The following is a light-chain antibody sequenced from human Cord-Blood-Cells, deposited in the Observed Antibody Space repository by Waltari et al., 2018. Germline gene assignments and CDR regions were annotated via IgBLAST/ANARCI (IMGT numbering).Light chain of an antibody. V-gene: IGKV1-5*03. CDR1: QSIGSW. J-gene: IGKJ1*01. Sequence: DIQMPQSPSTLSASVGDRVTTTCRASQSIGSWLAWNQQKPGKAPELLIYKASSLESGVPSRFSGSGSGAEVTLTISSLQPDDCATYYCQQYNSYWTFGQGTKVEIK. CDR3: QQYNSYWT. CDR2: KAS.